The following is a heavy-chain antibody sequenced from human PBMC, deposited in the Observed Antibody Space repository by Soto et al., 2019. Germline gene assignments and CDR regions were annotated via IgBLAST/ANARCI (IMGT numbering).Heavy chain of an antibody. J-gene: IGHJ3*02. D-gene: IGHD3-10*01. CDR3: GRDRVFRGEDAFDI. CDR1: GFTFSTYS. V-gene: IGHV3-48*01. Sequence: EVQLVESGGALVQPGGSLRLSCAASGFTFSTYSMNWVRQAPGKGLEWVSYISSSSITIFYADSVKGRFTISRDNAKNSLFLQMNSLRAEDTAVYYCGRDRVFRGEDAFDIWGQGTMVTVSS. CDR2: ISSSSITI.